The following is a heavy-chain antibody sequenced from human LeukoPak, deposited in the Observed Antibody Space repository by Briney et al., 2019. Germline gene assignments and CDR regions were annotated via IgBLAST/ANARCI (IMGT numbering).Heavy chain of an antibody. CDR1: GGSISSGSYY. J-gene: IGHJ4*02. V-gene: IGHV4-61*02. Sequence: PSQTLSLTCTVSGGSISSGSYYWSWIRQPAGKGLEWIGRIYTSGSTNYNPSLKSRVTISVDTSKNQFSLKLSSVTAADTAVYYCARVEVVAALYDYWGQGTLVTISS. D-gene: IGHD2-15*01. CDR3: ARVEVVAALYDY. CDR2: IYTSGST.